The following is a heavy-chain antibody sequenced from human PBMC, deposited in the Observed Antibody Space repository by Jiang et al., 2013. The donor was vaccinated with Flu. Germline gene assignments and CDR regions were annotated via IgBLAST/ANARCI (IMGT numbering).Heavy chain of an antibody. V-gene: IGHV3-33*01. CDR3: ARDPASVTSYYDY. Sequence: VQLLESGGGVVQPGRSLRLSCAVSGYTFSAYGMHWVRQVPGKGLEWVAVIWYDGSKKYYADSVKGRFTISRDDSKSTLYLQMNSLRAEDTAVYYCARDPASVTSYYDYWGQGTRVTVSS. D-gene: IGHD4-17*01. J-gene: IGHJ4*02. CDR1: GYTFSAYG. CDR2: IWYDGSKK.